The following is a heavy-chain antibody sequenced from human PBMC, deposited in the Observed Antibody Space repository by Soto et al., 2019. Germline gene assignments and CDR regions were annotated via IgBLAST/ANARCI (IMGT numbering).Heavy chain of an antibody. CDR3: AREIFGVLSDYHAMGV. CDR1: GFTFSHYA. Sequence: QVQLVESGGGVVQPGRSLRLSCAGSGFTFSHYAIYWVRQAPGKGLEWVAIISYDGSKEDYADSAKGRFIISRDNSKNTLYLQMNSLRPADTAVYYCAREIFGVLSDYHAMGVWGQGTTVIVSS. V-gene: IGHV3-30-3*01. J-gene: IGHJ6*02. D-gene: IGHD3-3*01. CDR2: ISYDGSKE.